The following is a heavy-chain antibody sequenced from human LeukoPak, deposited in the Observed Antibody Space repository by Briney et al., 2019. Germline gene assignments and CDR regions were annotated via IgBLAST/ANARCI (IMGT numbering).Heavy chain of an antibody. CDR1: GFTFSSYS. J-gene: IGHJ3*02. V-gene: IGHV3-21*01. Sequence: PGGSLRLSCAASGFTFSSYSMNWVRQAPGKGLEWVSSISSSSSYIYYADSVKGRFTISRDNAKNSLYLQMNSLRAEDTAVYYCARDMGYCCGGSCPDAFDIWGQGTMVTVSS. CDR3: ARDMGYCCGGSCPDAFDI. D-gene: IGHD2-15*01. CDR2: ISSSSSYI.